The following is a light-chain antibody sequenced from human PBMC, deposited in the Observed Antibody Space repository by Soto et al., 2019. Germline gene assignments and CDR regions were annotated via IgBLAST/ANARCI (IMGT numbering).Light chain of an antibody. V-gene: IGKV1-39*01. CDR2: AAT. CDR1: QSISTY. Sequence: DIQMTQSPSSLSASVGDRVTITCRASQSISTYLNWYQQKPGRAPKLLIYAATSLQSGVPSRFSGSGSGTDFTLTISTLQPEDFASYYCQQTDSTPLTCGHGTRLEIK. CDR3: QQTDSTPLT. J-gene: IGKJ5*01.